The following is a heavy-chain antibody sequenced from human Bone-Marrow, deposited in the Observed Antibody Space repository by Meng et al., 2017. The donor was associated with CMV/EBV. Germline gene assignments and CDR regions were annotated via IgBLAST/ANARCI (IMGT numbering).Heavy chain of an antibody. J-gene: IGHJ6*02. V-gene: IGHV3-7*01. CDR2: IKQDGSEK. Sequence: GESLKISCAASGFTFSYYWMSWVRQAPGKGLEWVANIKQDGSEKYYVDSVKGRFTISRDNAKNSLYLQMNSLRAEDTAVYYCARDPKKGHGMDVWGQGTTVTVSS. CDR3: ARDPKKGHGMDV. CDR1: GFTFSYYW.